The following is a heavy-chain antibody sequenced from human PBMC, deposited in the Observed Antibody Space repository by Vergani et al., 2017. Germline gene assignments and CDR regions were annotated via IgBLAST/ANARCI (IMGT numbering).Heavy chain of an antibody. Sequence: QMQLVQSGPEVKKPGTSVKVSCKASGFTFTSSAVQWVRQARGQRLEWIGWIVVGSGNTNYAQKFQGRVTITADESTSTAYMELSSLRSEDTAVYYCARDLWSVQPPRLDYWGQGTLVTVSS. CDR3: ARDLWSVQPPRLDY. CDR1: GFTFTSSA. J-gene: IGHJ4*02. V-gene: IGHV1-58*01. CDR2: IVVGSGNT. D-gene: IGHD1-1*01.